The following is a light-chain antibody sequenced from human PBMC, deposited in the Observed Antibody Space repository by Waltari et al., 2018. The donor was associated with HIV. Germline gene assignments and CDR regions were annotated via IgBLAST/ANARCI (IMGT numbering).Light chain of an antibody. V-gene: IGLV1-47*01. CDR2: WNN. CDR1: SSNIGPTY. Sequence: QSVLTQPPSASGTRGPRDTIPCSGSSSNIGPTYVFWSQQSPGRAPKLLIYWNNQRPSGVPDRFSGSKSGTSASLAISGLRSEDEANYYCAAWGDSLSNVVFGGGTELTVL. J-gene: IGLJ2*01. CDR3: AAWGDSLSNVV.